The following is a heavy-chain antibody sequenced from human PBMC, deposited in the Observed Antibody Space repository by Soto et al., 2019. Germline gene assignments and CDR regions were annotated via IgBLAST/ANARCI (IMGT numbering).Heavy chain of an antibody. D-gene: IGHD3-3*01. Sequence: VGSLRISCAASGFTFSSYSMNWVRQAPGKGLEWVSYISSSSSSIYYADSVKGRFTISRDNAKNSLYLQMNSLRDEDTAVYYCARDYEYWSGYYKGFDYWGQGTLVTVSS. CDR2: ISSSSSSI. CDR3: ARDYEYWSGYYKGFDY. J-gene: IGHJ4*02. V-gene: IGHV3-48*02. CDR1: GFTFSSYS.